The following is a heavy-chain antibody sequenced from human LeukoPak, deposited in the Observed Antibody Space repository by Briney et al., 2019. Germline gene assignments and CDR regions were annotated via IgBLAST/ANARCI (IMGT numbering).Heavy chain of an antibody. J-gene: IGHJ4*02. CDR3: ARHSMRYSPEDY. V-gene: IGHV4-39*01. D-gene: IGHD2-8*01. Sequence: TSETLSLTCTVSGGSISSYYWGWIRQPPGKGLEWIGSIYYSGSTYYNPSLKSRVTISVDTSKNQFSLKLSSVTAADTAVYYCARHSMRYSPEDYWGQGTLVTVSS. CDR1: GGSISSYY. CDR2: IYYSGST.